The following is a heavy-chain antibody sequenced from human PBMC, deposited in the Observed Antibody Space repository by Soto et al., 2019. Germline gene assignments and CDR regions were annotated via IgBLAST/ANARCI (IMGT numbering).Heavy chain of an antibody. J-gene: IGHJ4*02. CDR2: IDPSDSYT. D-gene: IGHD2-15*01. Sequence: GESLKISCKGSGYSFTGYWISWVRQMPGKGLEWMGRIDPSDSYTNYSPSFQGHVTISADKSISTAYLQWSGLKASDTAMYYCARQVVGYCSGGSCTPFDYWGQGTLVTVSS. CDR1: GYSFTGYW. CDR3: ARQVVGYCSGGSCTPFDY. V-gene: IGHV5-10-1*01.